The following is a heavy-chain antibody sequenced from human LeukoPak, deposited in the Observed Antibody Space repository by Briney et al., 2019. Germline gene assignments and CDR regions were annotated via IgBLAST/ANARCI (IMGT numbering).Heavy chain of an antibody. J-gene: IGHJ4*02. Sequence: GGSLRLSCAASGFTFSSYGMHWVRQAPGKGLEWVAVISYDGSNKYYADSVKGRFTISRDNSKNTLYLQMNSLRAEDTAVYYCARDIGYSGYDYHPNFDYWGQGTLVTVSS. D-gene: IGHD5-12*01. CDR1: GFTFSSYG. CDR3: ARDIGYSGYDYHPNFDY. V-gene: IGHV3-30*03. CDR2: ISYDGSNK.